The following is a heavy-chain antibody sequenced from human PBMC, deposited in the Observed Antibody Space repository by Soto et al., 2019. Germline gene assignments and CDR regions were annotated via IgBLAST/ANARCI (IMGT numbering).Heavy chain of an antibody. J-gene: IGHJ4*02. CDR3: AKDQRYSSGCIDY. Sequence: GESLKISCAASGFTFSSYAMSWVRQAPGKGLEWVSAISGSGGSTYYADSVKGRFTISRDNSKNTLYLQMNSLRAEDTAVYYCAKDQRYSSGCIDYWGQGTLVTVSS. CDR1: GFTFSSYA. CDR2: ISGSGGST. V-gene: IGHV3-23*01. D-gene: IGHD6-19*01.